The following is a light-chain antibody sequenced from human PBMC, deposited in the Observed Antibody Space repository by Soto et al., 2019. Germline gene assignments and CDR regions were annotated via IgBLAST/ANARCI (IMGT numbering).Light chain of an antibody. CDR1: QSVSSTY. CDR3: QQYDSSPLT. Sequence: EIVLTQSPGTLSFSPGERATLSCRASQSVSSTYLAWHQQKPGQAPRLLIYGASSRATGIPDRFSGSGSGTDFTLTISRLEPEDFAVYYCQQYDSSPLTFGGGTKVEIK. CDR2: GAS. J-gene: IGKJ4*01. V-gene: IGKV3-20*01.